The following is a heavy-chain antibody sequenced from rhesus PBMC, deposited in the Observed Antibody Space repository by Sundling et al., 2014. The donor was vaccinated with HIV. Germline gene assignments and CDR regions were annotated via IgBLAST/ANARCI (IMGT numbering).Heavy chain of an antibody. CDR3: ARGSDYYGDYFDY. V-gene: IGHV4S13*01. D-gene: IGHD3-22*01. J-gene: IGHJ4*01. Sequence: QVQLQESGPGLVKPSETLSLTCVVSGGSISSGYYWSWIRQPPGEGLEWIGGIYSNSESTNYNPSLKSRVTISKDTSKNQFSLKLSSVTAADTAVYFCARGSDYYGDYFDYWGQGVLVTVSS. CDR2: IYSNSEST. CDR1: GGSISSGYY.